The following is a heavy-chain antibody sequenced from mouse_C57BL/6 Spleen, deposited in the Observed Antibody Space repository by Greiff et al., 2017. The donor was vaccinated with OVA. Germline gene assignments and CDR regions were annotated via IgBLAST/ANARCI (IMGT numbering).Heavy chain of an antibody. Sequence: VVKPGASVKLSCKASGYTFTEYTIHWVKQRSGQGLEWIGWFYPGSGSIKYNEKFKDKATLTADKSSSTVYMELSRLTSEDSAVYFCARHEEGTGTMDYWGQGTSVTVSS. CDR3: ARHEEGTGTMDY. V-gene: IGHV1-62-2*01. CDR2: FYPGSGSI. J-gene: IGHJ4*01. CDR1: GYTFTEYT. D-gene: IGHD4-1*01.